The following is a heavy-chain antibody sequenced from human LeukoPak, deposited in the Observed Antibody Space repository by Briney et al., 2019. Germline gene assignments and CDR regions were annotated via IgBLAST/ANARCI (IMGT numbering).Heavy chain of an antibody. J-gene: IGHJ4*02. Sequence: PSETLSLTCAVYGGSFSGYYWSCIRQPPGKGLEWIGEINHSGSTNYNPSLKSRVTMSGDTSKNQFSLKLSSVTAADTAVYYCARTTVTTQNYFDYWGQGTLVTVSS. V-gene: IGHV4-34*01. CDR3: ARTTVTTQNYFDY. D-gene: IGHD4-17*01. CDR1: GGSFSGYY. CDR2: INHSGST.